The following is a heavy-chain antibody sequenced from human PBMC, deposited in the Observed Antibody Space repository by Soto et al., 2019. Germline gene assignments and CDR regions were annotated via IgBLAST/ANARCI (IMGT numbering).Heavy chain of an antibody. CDR1: GYTFTGYY. CDR3: ARPMYSNSSYFDY. D-gene: IGHD6-6*01. Sequence: ASVKVSCKASGYTFTGYYMHWVRQAPGQGLEWMGWINPNSGGTNYAQKFQGWVTMTRDTSISTAYMELSRLRSDDTAVYCCARPMYSNSSYFDYWGQGTLVTVSS. CDR2: INPNSGGT. J-gene: IGHJ4*02. V-gene: IGHV1-2*04.